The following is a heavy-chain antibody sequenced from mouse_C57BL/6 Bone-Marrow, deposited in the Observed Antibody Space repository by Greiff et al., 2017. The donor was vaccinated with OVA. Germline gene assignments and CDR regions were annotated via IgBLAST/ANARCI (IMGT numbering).Heavy chain of an antibody. D-gene: IGHD1-1*01. Sequence: QVQLKQPGAELVKPGASVKLSCKASGYTFTSYWMHWVKQRPGRGLEWIGRIDPNSGGTKYNEKFKSKATLTVDKPSSTAYMQLSSLTSEDSAVYYCERGIPYYYGSSYVFAYWGQGTLVTVSA. CDR3: ERGIPYYYGSSYVFAY. CDR1: GYTFTSYW. V-gene: IGHV1-72*01. CDR2: IDPNSGGT. J-gene: IGHJ3*01.